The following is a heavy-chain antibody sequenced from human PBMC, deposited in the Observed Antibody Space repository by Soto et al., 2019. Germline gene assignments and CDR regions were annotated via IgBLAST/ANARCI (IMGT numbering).Heavy chain of an antibody. D-gene: IGHD5-12*01. Sequence: QVQLVRSGAEVKKRGASVKVSCKASGITFSTYAIHWVRQAPGQGLEWMGWINAGNGNTRYSQKFQGRVTLTRDTSASTTYMDLSSLRSEDTAIYYCARAISGYVTWGQGTLVTVSS. V-gene: IGHV1-3*01. CDR1: GITFSTYA. CDR3: ARAISGYVT. J-gene: IGHJ4*02. CDR2: INAGNGNT.